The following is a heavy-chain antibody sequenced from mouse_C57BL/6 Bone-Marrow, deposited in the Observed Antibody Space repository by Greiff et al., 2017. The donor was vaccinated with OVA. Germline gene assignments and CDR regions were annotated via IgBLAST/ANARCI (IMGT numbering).Heavy chain of an antibody. V-gene: IGHV5-4*01. D-gene: IGHD6-1*01. J-gene: IGHJ3*01. CDR3: LKSFVSY. CDR1: GFTFSSYA. CDR2: ISDGGSYT. Sequence: EVHLVESGGGLVKPGGSLKLSCAASGFTFSSYAMSWVRQTPEKRLEWVATISDGGSYTYYPDNVKGRFTISRDNAKNNLYLQMSHLKSEDTAMYYGLKSFVSYWGQGPLVTVSA.